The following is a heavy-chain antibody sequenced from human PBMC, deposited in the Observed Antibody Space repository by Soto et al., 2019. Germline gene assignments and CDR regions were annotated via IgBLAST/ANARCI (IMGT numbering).Heavy chain of an antibody. Sequence: PSETLSLTCNVAGGSFSGYYWGWIRQPPGKALEWIGEINHTGNTNYNPSLKSRVTISVDTSKNQFSLHLSSVTAADTAVYYCARVPYYDFWSARFDSWGQGTLVTVS. V-gene: IGHV4-34*01. D-gene: IGHD3-3*01. CDR2: INHTGNT. CDR1: GGSFSGYY. J-gene: IGHJ4*02. CDR3: ARVPYYDFWSARFDS.